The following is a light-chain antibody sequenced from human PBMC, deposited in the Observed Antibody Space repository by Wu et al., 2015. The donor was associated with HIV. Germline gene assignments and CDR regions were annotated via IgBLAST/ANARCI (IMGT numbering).Light chain of an antibody. CDR3: QHYGDSQFT. CDR2: GAS. CDR1: QIIPSSH. Sequence: IVLTQSPGTLSLSSGETAILSCRASQIIPSSHLAWYQQKPGQAPRLLMYGASRKATGIPDRFSGYMSAATDFTLAIFRLQPEDSAVYFCQHYGDSQFTFGRGTKVEI. V-gene: IGKV3-20*01. J-gene: IGKJ3*01.